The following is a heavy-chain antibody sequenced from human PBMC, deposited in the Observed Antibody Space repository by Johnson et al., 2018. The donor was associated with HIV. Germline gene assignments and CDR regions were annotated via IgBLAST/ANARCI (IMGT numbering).Heavy chain of an antibody. D-gene: IGHD6-13*01. V-gene: IGHV3-30*18. CDR3: AKGLGRAAAGTRNAFDI. Sequence: QVQLVVSGGGMVQPGRSLRLSCAASGFTFSSYGMHWVRQAPGKGLEWVAAISYDGSNKYYADSVKGRFTISRDNSKNTLYLQMNSLRAEDTAVYYCAKGLGRAAAGTRNAFDIWGQGTMVTVSS. CDR2: ISYDGSNK. CDR1: GFTFSSYG. J-gene: IGHJ3*02.